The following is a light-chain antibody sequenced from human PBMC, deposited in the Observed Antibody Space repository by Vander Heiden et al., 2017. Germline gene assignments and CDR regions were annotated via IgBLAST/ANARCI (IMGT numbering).Light chain of an antibody. CDR3: CSYAGSSTPGV. CDR1: SNDVGGYNL. CDR2: EVS. J-gene: IGLJ1*01. V-gene: IGLV2-23*02. Sequence: TISCTGTSNDVGGYNLVSWYQQHPGKATKLMIDEVSKRPSGVSNRFSGYKAGKTASPTIYGLQAEDEADYYGCSYAGSSTPGVFGTGTKVTVL.